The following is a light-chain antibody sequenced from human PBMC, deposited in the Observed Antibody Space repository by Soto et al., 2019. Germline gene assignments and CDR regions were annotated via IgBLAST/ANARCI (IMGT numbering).Light chain of an antibody. CDR3: CSYASSNTYV. J-gene: IGLJ1*01. CDR2: DVS. CDR1: SSDVGSYDL. V-gene: IGLV2-23*02. Sequence: QSALAHPASVSGSPGQSITISCTGTSSDVGSYDLVSWYQQYPDKAPKLMIYDVSERPSGVSNRFSGSKSGNTASLTISGLQAEDEADYYCCSYASSNTYVFGTGTKVTVL.